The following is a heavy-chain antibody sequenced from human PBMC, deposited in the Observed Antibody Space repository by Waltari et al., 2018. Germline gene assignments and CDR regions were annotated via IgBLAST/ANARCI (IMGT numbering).Heavy chain of an antibody. J-gene: IGHJ6*02. Sequence: QVQLQQWGAGLLKPSETLSLTCAVYGGSFSGYYWSWIRQPPGKGLEWIGEIKHSGSTNYNPSRKSRVTISVDTSKNQFSLKLSSVTAADTAVYYCARYYYDSSGYYYYYYGMDVWGQGTTVTVSS. D-gene: IGHD3-22*01. V-gene: IGHV4-34*01. CDR2: IKHSGST. CDR3: ARYYYDSSGYYYYYYGMDV. CDR1: GGSFSGYY.